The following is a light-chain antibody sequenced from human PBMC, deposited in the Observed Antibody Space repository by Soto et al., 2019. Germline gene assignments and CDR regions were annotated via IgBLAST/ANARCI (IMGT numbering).Light chain of an antibody. Sequence: AIQLTQSPSSLSSCVGDRVTITCRVSQDISRALVWYLQKAGRGPRPLIYDASTLESGVPSRFSGSGSGTDFVLTLSSLQPEDFATYYCQQAYSCPCTFGPGTKVDLK. CDR1: QDISRA. J-gene: IGKJ3*01. CDR2: DAS. V-gene: IGKV1-13*02. CDR3: QQAYSCPCT.